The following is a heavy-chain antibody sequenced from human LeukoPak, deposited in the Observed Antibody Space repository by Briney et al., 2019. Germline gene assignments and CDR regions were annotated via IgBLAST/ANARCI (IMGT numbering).Heavy chain of an antibody. D-gene: IGHD6-13*01. V-gene: IGHV1-2*02. CDR1: GYTFTGYY. CDR2: INPNSGGT. J-gene: IGHJ4*02. Sequence: GASVKVSRKASGYTFTGYYMHWVRQAPGQGLEWMGWINPNSGGTNYAQKFQGRVTMTRDTSISTAYMELSRLRSDDTAVYYCARDLGSSSWYYFDYWGQGTLVTVSS. CDR3: ARDLGSSSWYYFDY.